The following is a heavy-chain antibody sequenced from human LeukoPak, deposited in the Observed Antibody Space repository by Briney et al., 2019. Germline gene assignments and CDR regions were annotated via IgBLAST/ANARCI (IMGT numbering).Heavy chain of an antibody. CDR3: ATNTMFRGIHAFDI. CDR1: GYGFSSYW. CDR2: ICPGDSDT. V-gene: IGHV5-51*01. D-gene: IGHD3-10*01. J-gene: IGHJ3*02. Sequence: PGESLKISCKGSGYGFSSYWIGWVRQMPGKGLEYMGIICPGDSDTRYSQSFQGQVTISADKSISTAYLQWSSLKASDSAMYYCATNTMFRGIHAFDIWGQGTMVTVSS.